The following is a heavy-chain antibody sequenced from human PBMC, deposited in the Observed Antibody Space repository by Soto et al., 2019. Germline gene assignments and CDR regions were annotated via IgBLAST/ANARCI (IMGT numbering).Heavy chain of an antibody. D-gene: IGHD2-15*01. CDR3: ARDREFHCSGGSCYSGYYYGMDV. J-gene: IGHJ6*02. CDR1: GGSISSGGNY. V-gene: IGHV4-31*03. Sequence: SETLSLTCTVSGGSISSGGNYWSWIRQHPGKGREWIVYIYYSGSTYYNPSLKSRVTISVDTSKNQFSLKLSSVTAADTAVYYCARDREFHCSGGSCYSGYYYGMDVWGQGTTVTVSS. CDR2: IYYSGST.